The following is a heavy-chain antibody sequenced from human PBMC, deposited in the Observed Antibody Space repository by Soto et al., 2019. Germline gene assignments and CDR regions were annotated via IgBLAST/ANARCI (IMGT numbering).Heavy chain of an antibody. D-gene: IGHD6-19*01. CDR2: ISYDGSNK. CDR1: GFTFSSYA. Sequence: HVQLVESGGGVVQPGRSLRLSCAASGFTFSSYAVHWVRQAPGKGLEWVAVISYDGSNKYYADSVKGRFTISRDNCKNTLYLQMNSLRAEDTAVYYCARERQWLAYNWFDPWGQGTLVTVSS. CDR3: ARERQWLAYNWFDP. V-gene: IGHV3-30-3*01. J-gene: IGHJ5*02.